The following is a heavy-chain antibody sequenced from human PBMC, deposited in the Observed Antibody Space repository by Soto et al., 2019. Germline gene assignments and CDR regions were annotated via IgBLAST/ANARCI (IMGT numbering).Heavy chain of an antibody. Sequence: GGSLRLSCAASGFTVSSNYMSWVRQAPGKGLEWVSVIYSGGSTYYADSVKGRFSISRHNAKNTLYLQMNSLRAEDTAVYYCATNVAGTSPDKYWGQGTQVTVSS. J-gene: IGHJ4*02. CDR1: GFTVSSNY. D-gene: IGHD6-19*01. CDR3: ATNVAGTSPDKY. CDR2: IYSGGST. V-gene: IGHV3-53*01.